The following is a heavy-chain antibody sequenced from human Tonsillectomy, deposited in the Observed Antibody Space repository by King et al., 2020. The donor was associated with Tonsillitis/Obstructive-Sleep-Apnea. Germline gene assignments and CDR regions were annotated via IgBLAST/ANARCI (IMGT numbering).Heavy chain of an antibody. Sequence: QLVQSGAEVKKPGASVKVSCKASGYTFTGYYLHWVRQAPGQGLEWMGRISPYSGGTNYAQNFQGRFTMTRDTSIITGYMELSRLRSEDTAVDYCVRRRVTIFGVVEDGFDIWGQGTMVTVTS. J-gene: IGHJ3*02. D-gene: IGHD3-3*01. CDR1: GYTFTGYY. CDR2: ISPYSGGT. V-gene: IGHV1-2*06. CDR3: VRRRVTIFGVVEDGFDI.